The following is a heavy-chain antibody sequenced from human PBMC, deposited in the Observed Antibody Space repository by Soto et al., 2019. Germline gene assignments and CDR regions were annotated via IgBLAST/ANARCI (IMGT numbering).Heavy chain of an antibody. V-gene: IGHV3-43*02. CDR1: GFTLSSYA. D-gene: IGHD2-15*01. CDR3: AKDGIAWH. Sequence: GGSLRLSCAASGFTLSSYAMSWVRQAPGKGLEWVSLITWDGVNIEYADSVRGRFTISRDNSKNSLYLQMNGLRHEDTAFYYCAKDGIAWHWGQGTLVTVSS. J-gene: IGHJ4*02. CDR2: ITWDGVNI.